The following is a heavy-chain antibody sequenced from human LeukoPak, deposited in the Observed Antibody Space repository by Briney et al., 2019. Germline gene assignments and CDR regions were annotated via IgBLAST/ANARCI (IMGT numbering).Heavy chain of an antibody. CDR1: GGSISSSSYY. CDR3: ARALLPDYYDSSGNFDY. Sequence: PPETLSLTCTVSGGSISSSSYYWGWIRQPPGKGLEWIGSIYYSGSTYYNPSLKSRVTISVDTSKNQFSLKLSSVTAADTAVYYCARALLPDYYDSSGNFDYWGQGTLVTVSS. D-gene: IGHD3-22*01. V-gene: IGHV4-39*01. J-gene: IGHJ4*02. CDR2: IYYSGST.